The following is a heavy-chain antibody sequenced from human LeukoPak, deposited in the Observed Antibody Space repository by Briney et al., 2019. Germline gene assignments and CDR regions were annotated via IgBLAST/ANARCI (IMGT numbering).Heavy chain of an antibody. Sequence: SETLSLTCTVSGGSISSGGYYWSWIRQHPGKGLEWIGYIYYSGSTYYNPSLKSRVTMSVDTSKNQFSLKLSSVTAADTAVYYCARELPITIFGDGWFDPWGQGTLVTVSS. CDR1: GGSISSGGYY. J-gene: IGHJ5*02. CDR3: ARELPITIFGDGWFDP. D-gene: IGHD3-3*01. V-gene: IGHV4-31*03. CDR2: IYYSGST.